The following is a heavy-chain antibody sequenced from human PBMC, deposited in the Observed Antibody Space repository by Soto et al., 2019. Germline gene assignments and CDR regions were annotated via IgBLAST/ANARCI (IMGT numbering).Heavy chain of an antibody. D-gene: IGHD6-19*01. Sequence: SVKVSCKASGGTFSSYTISWVRQAPGQGLEWMGRIIPILGIANYAQKFQGRVTITADKSTSTAYMELSSLRSEDTAVYYCARDLSSGWYDLRWFDPWGQGTLVTVS. CDR1: GGTFSSYT. CDR3: ARDLSSGWYDLRWFDP. CDR2: IIPILGIA. J-gene: IGHJ5*02. V-gene: IGHV1-69*04.